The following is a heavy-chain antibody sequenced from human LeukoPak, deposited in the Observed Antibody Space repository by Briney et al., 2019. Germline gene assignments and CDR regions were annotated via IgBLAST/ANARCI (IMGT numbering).Heavy chain of an antibody. CDR2: ISSSSSYI. V-gene: IGHV3-21*01. CDR1: GFTFISYS. CDR3: AGENVSPAWFDP. D-gene: IGHD3-16*01. Sequence: GGSLRLSCAASGFTFISYSMNWVRQAPGRGLEWVSSISSSSSYIYYADSVKGRFTISRDNAKNSLYLQMNSLRAEDTAVYYCAGENVSPAWFDPWGQGTLVTVSS. J-gene: IGHJ5*02.